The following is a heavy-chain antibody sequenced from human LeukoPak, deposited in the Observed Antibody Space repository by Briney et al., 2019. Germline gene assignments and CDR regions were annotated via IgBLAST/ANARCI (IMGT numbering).Heavy chain of an antibody. D-gene: IGHD4-23*01. J-gene: IGHJ4*02. CDR1: GGSISSSSYY. CDR2: IYYSGSS. Sequence: PSETLSPTCTVSGGSISSSSYYWGWIRQPPGKGLECIGRIYYSGSSYYNPSLKSRVTISVDTSKNQFSLKLNSVTAADTAVYYCARLHTDYGGDDIDYWGQGTLVTVSS. V-gene: IGHV4-39*01. CDR3: ARLHTDYGGDDIDY.